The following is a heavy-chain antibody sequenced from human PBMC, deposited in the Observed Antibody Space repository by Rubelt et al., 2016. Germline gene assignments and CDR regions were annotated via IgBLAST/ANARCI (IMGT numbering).Heavy chain of an antibody. CDR1: GFTVSDSY. D-gene: IGHD3-16*02. Sequence: EVQLVESGGGLVQPGGSLGLSCAASGFTVSDSYLSWVRQAPGKGLEWVSIIYSGGSTYYADSVKGRFTISRHNSKNTLYLQMNSLRAEDTAGYYCARDRYPGLTDYWGQGTLVTVSS. J-gene: IGHJ4*02. V-gene: IGHV3-53*04. CDR3: ARDRYPGLTDY. CDR2: IYSGGST.